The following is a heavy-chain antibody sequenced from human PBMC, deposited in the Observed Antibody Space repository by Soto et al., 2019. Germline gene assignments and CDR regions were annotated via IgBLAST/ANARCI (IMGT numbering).Heavy chain of an antibody. J-gene: IGHJ6*02. CDR3: ARGRMQWRGDVVDV. V-gene: IGHV4-34*01. D-gene: IGHD6-19*01. Sequence: SETLSLTCAVYGGSFSGYYWSWIRQPPGKGLEWIGEINHSGSTNYNPSLKSRVTISVDTAKNQFSLKLSSVTAADTAVYYCARGRMQWRGDVVDVWGQGTTVTVSS. CDR1: GGSFSGYY. CDR2: INHSGST.